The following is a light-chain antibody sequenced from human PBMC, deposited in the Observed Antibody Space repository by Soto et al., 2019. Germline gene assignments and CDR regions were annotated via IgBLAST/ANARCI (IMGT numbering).Light chain of an antibody. J-gene: IGKJ1*01. V-gene: IGKV1-17*01. CDR2: AAS. Sequence: DIQITQSASSLSASVGDRVTITCRASQGIRSDLGWYQQQPGKAPKRLIYAASSLESGVPSRCSGSGSGTEFTVTFSSLQPEDFATYYCLQYNSYPPTCGQGTKVDSK. CDR3: LQYNSYPPT. CDR1: QGIRSD.